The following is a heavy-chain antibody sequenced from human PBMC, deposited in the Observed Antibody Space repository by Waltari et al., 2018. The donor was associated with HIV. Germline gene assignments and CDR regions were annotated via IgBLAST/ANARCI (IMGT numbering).Heavy chain of an antibody. CDR3: ARDFWSGYSLYLDQ. CDR1: GFTFSRSW. CDR2: IKQDGSEK. V-gene: IGHV3-7*01. D-gene: IGHD3-3*01. Sequence: EVQLVESGGGLVQPGGSLRLSCAASGFTFSRSWMRWVRQAPGKGLEWVANIKQDGSEKDYVDSVKGRFTISRDNAKNSLFLQMNYLRAEDTAVYYCARDFWSGYSLYLDQWGQGILVTVSS. J-gene: IGHJ4*02.